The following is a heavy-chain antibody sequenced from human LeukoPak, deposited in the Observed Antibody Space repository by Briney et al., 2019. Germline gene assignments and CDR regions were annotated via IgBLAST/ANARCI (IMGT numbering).Heavy chain of an antibody. D-gene: IGHD3-9*01. V-gene: IGHV3-72*01. J-gene: IGHJ5*02. CDR3: ARGTYDILTSNWFDP. CDR1: GFTFSDHY. CDR2: TRNKANSYTT. Sequence: GGSLRLSCAASGFTFSDHYMDWVRQAPGKGLEWVGRTRNKANSYTTEYAASVKGRFTISRDDSKNSLYLQMNSLRAEDTALYYCARGTYDILTSNWFDPWGQGTLVTVSS.